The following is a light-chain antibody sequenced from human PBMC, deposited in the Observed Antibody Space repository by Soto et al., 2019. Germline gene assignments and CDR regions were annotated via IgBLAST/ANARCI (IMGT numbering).Light chain of an antibody. Sequence: EIGLTQSPGTLSLSPGERATLSCRASQSVSSSSLACYQHKPCQAPRLLIYGASSRAPGIPDRFSGSGSGTDFTLTISRLEPEDWAVYYCQQYGSSPCTFGQGTKVEIK. J-gene: IGKJ1*01. CDR2: GAS. V-gene: IGKV3-20*01. CDR1: QSVSSSS. CDR3: QQYGSSPCT.